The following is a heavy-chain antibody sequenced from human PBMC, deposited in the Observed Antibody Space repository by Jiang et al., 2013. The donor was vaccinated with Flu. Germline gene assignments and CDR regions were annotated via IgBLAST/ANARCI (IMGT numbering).Heavy chain of an antibody. J-gene: IGHJ4*02. CDR3: AKLITFGGVIVPFDY. Sequence: AASGFTFSSYAMSWVRQAPGKGLEWVSAISGSGGSTYYADSVKGRFTISRDNSKNTLYLQMNSLRAEDTAVYYCAKLITFGGVIVPFDYWGQGTLVTVSS. CDR1: GFTFSSYA. D-gene: IGHD3-16*02. CDR2: ISGSGGST. V-gene: IGHV3-23*01.